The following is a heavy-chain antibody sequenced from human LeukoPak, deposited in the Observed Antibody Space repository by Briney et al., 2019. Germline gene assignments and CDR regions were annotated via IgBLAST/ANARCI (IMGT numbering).Heavy chain of an antibody. CDR1: GFTFSSYA. CDR3: ARDRPYDSSKFDY. J-gene: IGHJ4*02. V-gene: IGHV3-7*01. CDR2: IKQDGSEK. Sequence: GGSLRLSCAASGFTFSSYAMSWVRQAPGKGLEWVANIKQDGSEKYYVDSVKGRFTISRDNAKNSLYLQMNSLRAEDTAVYYCARDRPYDSSKFDYWGQGTLVTVSS. D-gene: IGHD3-22*01.